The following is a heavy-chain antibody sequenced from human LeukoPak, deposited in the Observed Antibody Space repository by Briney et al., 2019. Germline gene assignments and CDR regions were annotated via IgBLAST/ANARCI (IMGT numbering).Heavy chain of an antibody. D-gene: IGHD6-19*01. CDR3: ARRSGWASFDY. CDR2: MNPNSDNT. V-gene: IGHV1-8*02. J-gene: IGHJ4*02. Sequence: GASVKVSCKASGYTFTDYDINWVRQATGQGLEWMGWMNPNSDNTGYAQRFQGRVTITRNTSINTAYMELSSLRSEDTAVYYCARRSGWASFDYWGQGTLVTVSS. CDR1: GYTFTDYD.